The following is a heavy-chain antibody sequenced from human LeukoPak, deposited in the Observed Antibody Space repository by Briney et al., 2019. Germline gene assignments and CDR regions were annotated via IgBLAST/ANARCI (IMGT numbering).Heavy chain of an antibody. Sequence: SETLSLTCTVSGGSISSYYWSWIRQPPGKGLEWIGYIYYSGSTNYNPSLKSRGSISVDTSKNQFSLKLSSVTAADTAVYYCARARYDSSGSPLDYWGQGTLVTVSS. CDR2: IYYSGST. V-gene: IGHV4-59*01. D-gene: IGHD3-22*01. CDR3: ARARYDSSGSPLDY. J-gene: IGHJ4*02. CDR1: GGSISSYY.